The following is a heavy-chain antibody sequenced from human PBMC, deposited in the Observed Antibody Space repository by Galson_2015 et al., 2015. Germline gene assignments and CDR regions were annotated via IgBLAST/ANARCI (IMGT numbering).Heavy chain of an antibody. CDR1: GFTFSSYA. D-gene: IGHD6-13*01. CDR2: ISTSGNNT. J-gene: IGHJ5*01. CDR3: ANNPPPSTSISSSWFNTLFAS. V-gene: IGHV3-23*01. Sequence: SLRLSCAASGFTFSSYAMNWVRQAPGKGLEWVSGISTSGNNTYYAESVKGRFTISRDNSKNTLYLQMNSLRAEDTAVYYCANNPPPSTSISSSWFNTLFASWSRASLVTASS.